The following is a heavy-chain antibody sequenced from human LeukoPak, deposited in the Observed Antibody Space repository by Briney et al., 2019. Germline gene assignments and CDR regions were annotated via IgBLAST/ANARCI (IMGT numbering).Heavy chain of an antibody. J-gene: IGHJ4*02. CDR1: GFIFSNDA. Sequence: GGSLRLSCAASGFIFSNDAIHWVRQAPGKGLEWVSGIGSSGGATFYAESAKGRFTSSRDNSKNTAYLQMNSLRADDTAIYYCVGAPPPHNFDYWGQGTLVTAS. CDR2: IGSSGGAT. CDR3: VGAPPPHNFDY. V-gene: IGHV3-23*01. D-gene: IGHD1-26*01.